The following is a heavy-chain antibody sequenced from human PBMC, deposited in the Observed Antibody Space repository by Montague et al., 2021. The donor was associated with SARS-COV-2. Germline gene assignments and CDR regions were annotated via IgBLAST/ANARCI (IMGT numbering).Heavy chain of an antibody. CDR3: ARDGFYYDRSGPSNFDY. Sequence: SETLSLTCTVSVGSISSNNCYWGWIRQPPGKALECIGSIYYSGSTYYXPSLKSRVTMSVDTSENQFSLKLSSVTAADTAVYYCARDGFYYDRSGPSNFDYWGQGTLVTVSS. V-gene: IGHV4-39*07. CDR2: IYYSGST. J-gene: IGHJ4*02. CDR1: VGSISSNNCY. D-gene: IGHD3-22*01.